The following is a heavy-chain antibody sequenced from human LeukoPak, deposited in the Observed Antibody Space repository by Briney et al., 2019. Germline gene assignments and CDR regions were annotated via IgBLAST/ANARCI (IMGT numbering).Heavy chain of an antibody. CDR3: ARGPLGYCSGGSCYSPFDY. CDR1: GFTFSSSA. V-gene: IGHV3-20*01. CDR2: INWNGGST. J-gene: IGHJ4*02. D-gene: IGHD2-15*01. Sequence: GGSLRLSCAASGFTFSSSAMSWVRQAPGKGLEWVSGINWNGGSTGYADSVKGRFTISRDNAKNSLYLQMNSLRAEDTALYHCARGPLGYCSGGSCYSPFDYWGQGTLVTVSS.